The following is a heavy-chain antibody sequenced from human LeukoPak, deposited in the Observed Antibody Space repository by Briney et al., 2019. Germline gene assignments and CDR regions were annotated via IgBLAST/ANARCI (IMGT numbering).Heavy chain of an antibody. CDR1: GGTFSSYA. CDR3: ARAGVYYGDYYDAFDI. J-gene: IGHJ3*02. CDR2: IIPILGIA. D-gene: IGHD4-17*01. Sequence: GASVKVSCTASGGTFSSYAISWVRQAPGQGLEWMGRIIPILGIANYAQKFQGRVTITADKSTSTAYMELSSLRSEDTAVYYCARAGVYYGDYYDAFDIWGQGTMVTVSS. V-gene: IGHV1-69*04.